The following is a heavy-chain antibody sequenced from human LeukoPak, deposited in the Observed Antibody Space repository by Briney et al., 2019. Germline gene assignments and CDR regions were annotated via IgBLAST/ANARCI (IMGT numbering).Heavy chain of an antibody. J-gene: IGHJ3*02. CDR3: ARRRDERGYKDIFDI. D-gene: IGHD5-18*01. CDR1: GYSFTTYW. V-gene: IGHV5-51*01. Sequence: GESLKISCKGSGYSFTTYWIGWVRQLPGKGLEWMGIIYSPSFQGHVTISADKSINTAYLQWSSLKASDTAMYYCARRRDERGYKDIFDIWGQGTMVTVSS. CDR2: IY.